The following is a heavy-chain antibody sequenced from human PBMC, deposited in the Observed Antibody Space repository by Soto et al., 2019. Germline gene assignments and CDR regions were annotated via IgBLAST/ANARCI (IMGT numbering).Heavy chain of an antibody. CDR2: IYYSGST. J-gene: IGHJ5*02. D-gene: IGHD3-16*01. Sequence: QVQLQESGPGLVKPSQTLSLTCTVSGGSIDSGGYYWSWIRQHPGKGLEWIGYIYYSGSTYDNPSPKSRVTISLDTSKQQFSLRLSSVTAADKAMYYCARVAQEALGWFDPWGQGTLVTVSS. CDR1: GGSIDSGGYY. CDR3: ARVAQEALGWFDP. V-gene: IGHV4-31*03.